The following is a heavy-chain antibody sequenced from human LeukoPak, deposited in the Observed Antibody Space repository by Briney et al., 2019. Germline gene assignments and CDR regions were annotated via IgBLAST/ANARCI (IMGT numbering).Heavy chain of an antibody. CDR3: ASQDAAYYYDSSGYYSPVAFDI. J-gene: IGHJ3*02. V-gene: IGHV1-69*04. CDR1: GGTFSSYA. CDR2: IIPILGIA. D-gene: IGHD3-22*01. Sequence: ASVKVSCKASGGTFSSYAISWVRQAPGQGVEWMGRIIPILGIANYAQKFQGRVTITADKSTSTAYMELSSLRSEDTAVYYCASQDAAYYYDSSGYYSPVAFDIWGQGTMVTVSS.